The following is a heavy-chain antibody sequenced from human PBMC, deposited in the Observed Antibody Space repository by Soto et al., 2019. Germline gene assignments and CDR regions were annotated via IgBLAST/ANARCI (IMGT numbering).Heavy chain of an antibody. V-gene: IGHV3-15*01. Sequence: GGSLRLSCAASGFTFSNAWMSWVRQAPGKGLEWVGCIKSKTDGGTTDYAAPVKGRFTISRDDSKNTLYLQMNSLKTEDTAVYYCTTGRGYSYGRFDYWGQGTLVTVSS. CDR2: IKSKTDGGTT. D-gene: IGHD5-18*01. CDR1: GFTFSNAW. J-gene: IGHJ4*02. CDR3: TTGRGYSYGRFDY.